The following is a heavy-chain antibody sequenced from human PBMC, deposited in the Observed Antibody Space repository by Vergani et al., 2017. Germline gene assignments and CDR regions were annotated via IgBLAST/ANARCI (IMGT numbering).Heavy chain of an antibody. CDR1: GFTFDTYT. J-gene: IGHJ1*01. V-gene: IGHV3-23*01. D-gene: IGHD3-10*01. CDR3: TTAWGLYYLHGEYFQY. CDR2: ISSGGGDI. Sequence: VQLLESGGGLVQPGGCRRLSCAGAGFTFDTYTMAYVRQAPGKGLEWVATISSGGGDIFYADSVKGRFTISRDNSKNTLFLQMNSLKDEDTAVYYCTTAWGLYYLHGEYFQYWGRGTLVSVSS.